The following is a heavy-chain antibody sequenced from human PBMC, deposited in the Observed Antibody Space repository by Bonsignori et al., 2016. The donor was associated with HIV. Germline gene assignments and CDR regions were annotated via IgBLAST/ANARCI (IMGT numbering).Heavy chain of an antibody. CDR1: GFTFSSYG. Sequence: GGSLRLSCAASGFTFSSYGMHWVRQAPGKGLEWVAFIRYDGSNKYYADSVKGRFTISRDNSKNTLYLQMNSLRAEDTAVYYCAKEGNIVVVPAAIGDDFWSGYERWRYDYMDVWGQRDHGHRLL. J-gene: IGHJ6*03. CDR3: AKEGNIVVVPAAIGDDFWSGYERWRYDYMDV. D-gene: IGHD2-2*01. V-gene: IGHV3-30*02. CDR2: IRYDGSNK.